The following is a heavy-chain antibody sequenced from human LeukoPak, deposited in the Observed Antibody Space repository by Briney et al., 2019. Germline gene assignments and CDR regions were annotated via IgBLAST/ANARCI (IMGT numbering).Heavy chain of an antibody. CDR1: GGSFSGYY. V-gene: IGHV4-34*01. J-gene: IGHJ5*02. CDR2: INYSGST. CDR3: ARTPRAAAGRGPRIEHWFDP. D-gene: IGHD6-13*01. Sequence: SETLSLTCAVYGGSFSGYYWSWIRQPPGKGLEWIGEINYSGSTNYNPSLKSRVTISVDTSKNQFSLKLSSVTAADTAVYYCARTPRAAAGRGPRIEHWFDPWGQGTLVTVSS.